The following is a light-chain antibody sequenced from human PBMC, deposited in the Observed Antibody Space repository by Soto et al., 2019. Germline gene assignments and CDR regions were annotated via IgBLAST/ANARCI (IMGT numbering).Light chain of an antibody. J-gene: IGKJ1*01. CDR2: GAS. V-gene: IGKV3-20*01. Sequence: IVLTQSPGSLSLSPGDRAALSCRASQSVNRGYLAWYQHRPGQAPRLLIFGASTRAPGVPYRFSGNGSGTDFTLPITRLEPEDFGLYYCQQYAVSPETFGQGTKVEFK. CDR3: QQYAVSPET. CDR1: QSVNRGY.